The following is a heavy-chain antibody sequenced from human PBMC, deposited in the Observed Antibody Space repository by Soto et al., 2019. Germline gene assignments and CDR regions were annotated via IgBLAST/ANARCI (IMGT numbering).Heavy chain of an antibody. D-gene: IGHD6-13*01. J-gene: IGHJ5*02. Sequence: GASVKVSCKASGYTFTIYGIIWVRQAPGQGLEWMGWISAYNGNTNYAQKLQGRVTMTTDTSTSTAYMELRSLRSDDTAVYYCARDKAAAVETNWFDPWGQGTLVTVSS. CDR1: GYTFTIYG. CDR3: ARDKAAAVETNWFDP. CDR2: ISAYNGNT. V-gene: IGHV1-18*01.